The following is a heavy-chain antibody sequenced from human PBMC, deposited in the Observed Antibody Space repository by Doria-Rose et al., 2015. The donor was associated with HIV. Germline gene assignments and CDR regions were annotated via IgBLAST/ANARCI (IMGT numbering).Heavy chain of an antibody. V-gene: IGHV2-26*01. D-gene: IGHD6-13*01. Sequence: QITLKVSGPVLVKPTETLTLTCTVSGVSLSSPGMGVSWIRQPPGKALEWLANIFSDDERSYKTSLKSRLPISRGTSKSQVFLTMTDMDPVDTATYYCARIKSSRWYHKYYFDFWGQGTLVIVSA. CDR2: IFSDDER. CDR3: ARIKSSRWYHKYYFDF. J-gene: IGHJ4*02. CDR1: GVSLSSPGMG.